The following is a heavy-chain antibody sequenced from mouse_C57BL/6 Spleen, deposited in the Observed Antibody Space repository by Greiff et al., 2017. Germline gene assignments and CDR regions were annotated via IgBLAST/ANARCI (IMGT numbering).Heavy chain of an antibody. V-gene: IGHV3-6*01. CDR3: ARRGWLLLYYAMDY. D-gene: IGHD2-3*01. Sequence: VQLKESGPGLVKPSQSLSLTCSVTGYSITSGYYWNWIRQFPGNKLEWMGYISYDGSNNYNPSLKNRISITRDTSKNQFFLKLNSVTTEDTATYYCARRGWLLLYYAMDYWGQGTSVTVSS. CDR2: ISYDGSN. CDR1: GYSITSGYY. J-gene: IGHJ4*01.